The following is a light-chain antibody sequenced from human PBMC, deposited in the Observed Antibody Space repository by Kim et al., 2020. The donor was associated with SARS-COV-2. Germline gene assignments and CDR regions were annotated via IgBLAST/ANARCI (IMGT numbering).Light chain of an antibody. CDR3: QVWDSSTGV. CDR1: NIGTKN. CDR2: RDR. J-gene: IGLJ3*02. Sequence: SYELTQPLSVSVALGQTARITCGGNNIGTKNVHWSQQKPGQAPVLVIYRDRNRPSGIPERFSGSNSGNTATLTISRAQPGDEADYYCQVWDSSTGVFGGGTKLTVL. V-gene: IGLV3-9*01.